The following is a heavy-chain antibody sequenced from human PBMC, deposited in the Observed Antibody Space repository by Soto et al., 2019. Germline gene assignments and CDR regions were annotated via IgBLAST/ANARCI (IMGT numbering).Heavy chain of an antibody. J-gene: IGHJ6*02. CDR3: AAGRGLYYYYGTDV. CDR2: ISGSGGST. D-gene: IGHD3-10*01. Sequence: EVQLLESGGGLVQPGGSLRLSCAASGFTFSSYAMSWVRQAPGKGLEWVSAISGSGGSTYYADSVKGRFTISRDNANNPLYLQMNSLRAEATAVYYCAAGRGLYYYYGTDVWGQGTTVTVSS. V-gene: IGHV3-23*01. CDR1: GFTFSSYA.